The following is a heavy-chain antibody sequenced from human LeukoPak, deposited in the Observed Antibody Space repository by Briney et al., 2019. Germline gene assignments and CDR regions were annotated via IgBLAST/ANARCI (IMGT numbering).Heavy chain of an antibody. CDR1: GGSFSGYY. Sequence: PSETLSLTCAVYGGSFSGYYWSWIRQPPGKGLEWIGEINHSGSTNYNPSLKSRVTISVDTSKNQFSLKLSSVTAADTAVYYCARGRVPSSGWYGFFFGFDPWGQGTLVTVSS. CDR3: ARGRVPSSGWYGFFFGFDP. CDR2: INHSGST. D-gene: IGHD6-19*01. J-gene: IGHJ5*02. V-gene: IGHV4-34*01.